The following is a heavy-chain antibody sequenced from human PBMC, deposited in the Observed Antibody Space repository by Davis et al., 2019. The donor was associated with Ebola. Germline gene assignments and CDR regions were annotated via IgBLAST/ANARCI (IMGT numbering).Heavy chain of an antibody. CDR1: GGSISSYY. V-gene: IGHV4-59*01. Sequence: PSETLSLTCTVSGGSISSYYWSWIRQPPGKGLEWIGYFYYSGSTNYNPSLKSRVTISVDTSKNQFSLKLSSVTAADTAVYYCARAEIRGNWFDPWGQGTLVTVSS. J-gene: IGHJ5*02. CDR2: FYYSGST. CDR3: ARAEIRGNWFDP.